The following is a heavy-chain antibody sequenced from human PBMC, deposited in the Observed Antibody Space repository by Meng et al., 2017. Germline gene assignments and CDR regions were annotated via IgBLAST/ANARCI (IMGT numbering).Heavy chain of an antibody. Sequence: QVQLASGGVGRCKPWGSFSPPCVVSGGSFSDCYWSWIRQPPGKGLEWIWEIDHSGSTNYNPSLESRATISVDTSQNNLSLKLSSVTAADSAVYYCARGPTTMAHDFDYWGQGTLVTVSS. CDR1: GGSFSDCY. CDR3: ARGPTTMAHDFDY. D-gene: IGHD4-11*01. V-gene: IGHV4-34*01. J-gene: IGHJ4*02. CDR2: IDHSGST.